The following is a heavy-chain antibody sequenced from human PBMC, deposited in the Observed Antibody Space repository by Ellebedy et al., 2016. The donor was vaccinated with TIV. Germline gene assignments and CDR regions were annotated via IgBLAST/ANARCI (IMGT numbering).Heavy chain of an antibody. J-gene: IGHJ4*02. V-gene: IGHV3-7*01. CDR3: ARDPGSGWYFDY. CDR1: GFTFSSDA. D-gene: IGHD6-19*01. Sequence: GESLKISCAASGFTFSSDAMHWVRQAPGKGLEWVANIKQHGSEKDYVDSVKGRFTISRDDAKNSLYLQMNSLRDEDTAVYYCARDPGSGWYFDYWGQGTLVTISS. CDR2: IKQHGSEK.